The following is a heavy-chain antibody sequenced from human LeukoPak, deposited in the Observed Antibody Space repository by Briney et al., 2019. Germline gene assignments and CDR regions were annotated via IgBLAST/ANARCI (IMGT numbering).Heavy chain of an antibody. CDR2: ISYDGSNK. Sequence: GGSLRLSCAASGFTFSSYGMHWVRQAPGKGLEWVAVISYDGSNKYYADSVKGRFTISRDNSKNTLYLQMNSLRAEDTAVYYCAKEGIQPWLLDYWGQGTLVTVSS. V-gene: IGHV3-30*18. J-gene: IGHJ4*02. D-gene: IGHD5-18*01. CDR3: AKEGIQPWLLDY. CDR1: GFTFSSYG.